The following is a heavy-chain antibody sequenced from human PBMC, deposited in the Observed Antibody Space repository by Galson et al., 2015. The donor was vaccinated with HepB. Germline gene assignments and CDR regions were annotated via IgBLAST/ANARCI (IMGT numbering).Heavy chain of an antibody. CDR3: VRDRADGYFDWFPAH. CDR1: GFTVSYNY. D-gene: IGHD3-9*01. J-gene: IGHJ4*02. V-gene: IGHV3-53*04. Sequence: SLRLSCAVSGFTVSYNYMSWVRQAPGKGLEWVSIIYNDDNTNYADTVKGRFTVSRHNSMNTMYLQMSSLRTEDTAVYFCVRDRADGYFDWFPAHWGQGTLVTVSS. CDR2: IYNDDNT.